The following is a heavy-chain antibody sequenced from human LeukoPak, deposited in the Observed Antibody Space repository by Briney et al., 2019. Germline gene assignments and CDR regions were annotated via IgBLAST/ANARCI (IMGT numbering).Heavy chain of an antibody. D-gene: IGHD3-3*01. CDR3: ARDGYDFWSGPSYFDY. V-gene: IGHV1-69*04. J-gene: IGHJ4*02. Sequence: SVKVSCKASGGTFSSYTISWVRQAPGQGLEWMGRIIPILGIANYAQKFQGRVTITADKSTSTAYMELSSLRSEDTAVHYCARDGYDFWSGPSYFDYWGQGTLVTVSS. CDR1: GGTFSSYT. CDR2: IIPILGIA.